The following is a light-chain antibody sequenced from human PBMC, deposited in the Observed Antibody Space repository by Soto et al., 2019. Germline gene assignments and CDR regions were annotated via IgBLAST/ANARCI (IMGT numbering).Light chain of an antibody. V-gene: IGKV1-27*01. CDR3: QKYNSAVFT. CDR2: AAS. J-gene: IGKJ3*01. Sequence: DIQMTQSPSSLSASVGARVTITCRASQGIGNYLAWYQQRPGKAPNLLIYAASTLQSGVPSRFSGSGSGTDFTLTISSLQPEDVATYYCQKYNSAVFTFGPGTKVDI. CDR1: QGIGNY.